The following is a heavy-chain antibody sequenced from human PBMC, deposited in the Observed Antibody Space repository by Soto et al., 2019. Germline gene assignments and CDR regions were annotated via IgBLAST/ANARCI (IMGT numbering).Heavy chain of an antibody. J-gene: IGHJ5*02. D-gene: IGHD2-15*01. V-gene: IGHV3-23*01. CDR3: ASALYCSGGRCSFDP. CDR2: ISGSGGST. CDR1: GFTFSSYA. Sequence: GGSLRLSCAASGFTFSSYAMSWVRQAPGKGLEWVSAISGSGGSTYYADSVKGRFTISRDNSKNTLYLQMNSLRAEDTAVYYCASALYCSGGRCSFDPWGQGTLVTVSS.